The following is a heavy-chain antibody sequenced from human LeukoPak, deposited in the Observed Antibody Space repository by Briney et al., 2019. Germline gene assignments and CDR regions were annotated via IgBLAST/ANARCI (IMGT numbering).Heavy chain of an antibody. CDR1: GGSFSGYY. J-gene: IGHJ3*01. Sequence: PSETLSLTCAVYGGSFSGYYWSWIRQPPGKGLEWIGEINHSGSTNYNPSLKSRVTISVDTSKNQFSLKLSSVTAADTAVYYCASTAAPRWGQGTMVTVSS. CDR3: ASTAAPR. D-gene: IGHD6-13*01. CDR2: INHSGST. V-gene: IGHV4-34*01.